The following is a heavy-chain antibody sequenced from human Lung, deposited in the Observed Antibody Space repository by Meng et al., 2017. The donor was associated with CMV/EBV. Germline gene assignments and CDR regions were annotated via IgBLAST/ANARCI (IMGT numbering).Heavy chain of an antibody. V-gene: IGHV3-74*01. D-gene: IGHD2-2*01. CDR1: GFTFSSYW. Sequence: GESLKISCAASGFTFSSYWMHWVRQAPGKGLVWVSRINSDGSSTSYADSVKGRFTISRDNAKNTLYLQTNSLRAEDTVVYYCARDGAVPAAISHFHHWVQGXLVTVSS. CDR2: INSDGSST. CDR3: ARDGAVPAAISHFHH. J-gene: IGHJ1*01.